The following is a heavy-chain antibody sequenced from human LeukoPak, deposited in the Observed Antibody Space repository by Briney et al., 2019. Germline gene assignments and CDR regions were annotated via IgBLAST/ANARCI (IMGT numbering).Heavy chain of an antibody. CDR3: ARQAAAGPKFDC. CDR1: GGTLSGYA. CDR2: IIPIYGTP. V-gene: IGHV1-69*05. Sequence: ASVKVSCKASGGTLSGYAISWVRQAPGQGLEWMGGIIPIYGTPHSAQKFQGRVTIIRDTSANTAYMELSSLTSEDTAVYYCARQAAAGPKFDCWGQGTLVTVSS. D-gene: IGHD6-13*01. J-gene: IGHJ4*02.